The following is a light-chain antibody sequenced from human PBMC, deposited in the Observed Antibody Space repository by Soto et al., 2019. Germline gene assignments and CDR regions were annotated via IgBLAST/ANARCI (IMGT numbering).Light chain of an antibody. CDR2: GVS. V-gene: IGKV3D-15*01. CDR3: QQYNNWRT. CDR1: QSVSSN. Sequence: EIVMKQSPATLSVSPGERATLSCRASQSVSSNLAWYQQKPGQAPRLLIYGVSSRATGIPDRFSGSGSGTEFTLTISSLQSEDFAVYYCQQYNNWRTFGQGTKVDIK. J-gene: IGKJ1*01.